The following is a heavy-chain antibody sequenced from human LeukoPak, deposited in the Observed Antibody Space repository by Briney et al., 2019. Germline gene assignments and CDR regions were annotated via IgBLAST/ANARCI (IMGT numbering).Heavy chain of an antibody. V-gene: IGHV3-30-3*01. CDR2: ISYDGSNK. D-gene: IGHD1-1*01. J-gene: IGHJ4*02. Sequence: GGSLRLSCAASGFTFSSYWMSWVRQAPGKGLEWVAVISYDGSNKYYADSVKGRFTISRDNSKNTLYLQMNSLRAEDTAVYYCARDTGTYWGQGTLVTVSS. CDR1: GFTFSSYW. CDR3: ARDTGTY.